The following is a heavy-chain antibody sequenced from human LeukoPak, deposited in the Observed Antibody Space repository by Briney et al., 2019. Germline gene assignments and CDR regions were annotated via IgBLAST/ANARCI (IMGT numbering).Heavy chain of an antibody. D-gene: IGHD2-2*01. J-gene: IGHJ5*02. CDR1: GGSISSYY. Sequence: SETLSLTCTVSGGSISSYYWSWIRQPAGKGLEWIGRIYTSGSTNYNPSLKSRVTMSVDTSKSQFSLKLSSVTAADTAVYYCARDSSTSPLYNWFDPWGQGTLVTVSS. V-gene: IGHV4-4*07. CDR3: ARDSSTSPLYNWFDP. CDR2: IYTSGST.